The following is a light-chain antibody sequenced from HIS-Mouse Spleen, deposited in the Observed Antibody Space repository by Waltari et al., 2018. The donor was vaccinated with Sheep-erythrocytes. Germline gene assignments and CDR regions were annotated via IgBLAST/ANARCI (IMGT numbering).Light chain of an antibody. CDR2: AAS. Sequence: AIQMTQSPSSLSASVGDRVPITCRASQGIRTDLGWYQQKPGKAPKLLIYAASSLQSGVPSRFSGSGSGTDSTLTISSLQPEDFATYYCLQDYNYPYTFGQGTKLEIK. CDR3: LQDYNYPYT. J-gene: IGKJ2*01. CDR1: QGIRTD. V-gene: IGKV1-6*01.